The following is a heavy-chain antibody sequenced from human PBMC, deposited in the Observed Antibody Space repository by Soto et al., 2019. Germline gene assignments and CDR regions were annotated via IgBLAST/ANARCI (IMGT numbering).Heavy chain of an antibody. CDR3: ARPHIPAAWNDGFDI. CDR2: ISYEGSNK. D-gene: IGHD1-1*01. Sequence: QVQLVESGGGVVQPGRSLRLSCAAFGFTFDDYSMHWVRQAPGKGLEWVALISYEGSNKYYADSVKGRFTISRDNAKNTLFLEVNSLRTEDTAVYYCARPHIPAAWNDGFDIWGQGTMVTGSS. J-gene: IGHJ3*02. V-gene: IGHV3-30-3*01. CDR1: GFTFDDYS.